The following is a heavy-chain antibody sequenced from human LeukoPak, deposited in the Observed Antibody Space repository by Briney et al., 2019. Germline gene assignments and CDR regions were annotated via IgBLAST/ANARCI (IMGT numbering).Heavy chain of an antibody. Sequence: SETLSLTCTVSGGSISSGGYYWSWIRQHPGKGLEWIVYIYYSGSTYYNPSLKSRVTISVDTSKNQFSLKLSSVTAADTAVYYCARARITMVRGVITNNWFDPWGQGTLVTVSS. J-gene: IGHJ5*02. CDR1: GGSISSGGYY. CDR3: ARARITMVRGVITNNWFDP. V-gene: IGHV4-31*03. D-gene: IGHD3-10*01. CDR2: IYYSGST.